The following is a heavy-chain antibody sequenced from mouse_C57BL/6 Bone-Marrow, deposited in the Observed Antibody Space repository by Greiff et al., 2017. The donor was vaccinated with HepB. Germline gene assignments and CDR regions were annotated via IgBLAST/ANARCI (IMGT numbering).Heavy chain of an antibody. V-gene: IGHV5-4*03. CDR1: GFTFSSYA. CDR3: ARSTMVTT. D-gene: IGHD2-2*01. CDR2: ISDGGSYT. J-gene: IGHJ4*01. Sequence: EVMLVESGGGLVKPGGSLKLSCAASGFTFSSYAMSWVRQTPEKRLEWVATISDGGSYTYYPDNVKGRFTISRDNAKNNLYLQMSHLKSEDTAMYYCARSTMVTTGGQGTSVTVSS.